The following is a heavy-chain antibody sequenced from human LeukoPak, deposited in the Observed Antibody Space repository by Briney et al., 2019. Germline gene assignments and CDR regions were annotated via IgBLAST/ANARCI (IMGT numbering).Heavy chain of an antibody. Sequence: SSETLSLTCTVSGGSISSYYWSWIRQPRAKGLEWIGYMYYSGTINYNPSLKSRVTISVDTSMNQFSLKLSSVTAADTAMYYCARAWATDYFDYWGQGTLVTVSS. CDR1: GGSISSYY. J-gene: IGHJ4*02. CDR3: ARAWATDYFDY. V-gene: IGHV4-59*01. CDR2: MYYSGTI.